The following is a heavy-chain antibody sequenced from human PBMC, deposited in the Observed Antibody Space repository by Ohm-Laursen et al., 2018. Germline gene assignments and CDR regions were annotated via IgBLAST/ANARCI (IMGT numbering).Heavy chain of an antibody. D-gene: IGHD2-8*01. CDR1: GFSLSSRGMC. V-gene: IGHV2-70*11. Sequence: TQTLTLTCTFSGFSLSSRGMCVSWIRQPPGKALEWLGRIDWNDDKYYNTSLKTRLTISKDTSKKQVVLTLTNMDPVDTATYYCARCMSFDNWGQGTLVTVSS. CDR3: ARCMSFDN. CDR2: IDWNDDK. J-gene: IGHJ4*02.